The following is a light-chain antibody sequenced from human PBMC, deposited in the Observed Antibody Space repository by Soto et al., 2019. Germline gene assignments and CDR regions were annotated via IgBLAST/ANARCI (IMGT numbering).Light chain of an antibody. J-gene: IGKJ5*01. Sequence: IRMTQSPSSLPASAGDRVTIIXRASKNIPTYLHWYQQKPGXAPEXXXYDXSKRHSGVPLRLSGSGSGTDFTLTISSLQPEYFANYYCQQSYRSPRTFGQGTRLEIK. CDR2: DXS. CDR3: QQSYRSPRT. V-gene: IGKV1-39*01. CDR1: KNIPTY.